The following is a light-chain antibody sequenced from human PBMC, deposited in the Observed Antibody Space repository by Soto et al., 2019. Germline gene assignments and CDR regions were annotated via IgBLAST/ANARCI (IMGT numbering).Light chain of an antibody. CDR2: DAS. Sequence: EIVLTQSPATLSLSPGERATLSCRASQSVSSYLAWYQQKPGQAPRLLIYDASNRATGIPPRFSGSGPVTDFNLTISSLKPEDFAVYYCQQRSNWPPLFTFGPGTKVDIK. CDR3: QQRSNWPPLFT. V-gene: IGKV3-11*01. J-gene: IGKJ3*01. CDR1: QSVSSY.